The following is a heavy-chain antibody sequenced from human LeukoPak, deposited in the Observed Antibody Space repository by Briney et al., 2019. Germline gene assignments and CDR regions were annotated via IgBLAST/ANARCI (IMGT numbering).Heavy chain of an antibody. CDR2: INHSGST. V-gene: IGHV4-34*01. CDR1: GGSFSGYY. D-gene: IGHD1-20*01. J-gene: IGHJ5*02. CDR3: ARDSYNWNVDAFDP. Sequence: SETLSLTCGVYGGSFSGYYWSWIRQPPGKGLEWIGEINHSGSTDYNPSLKSRVTISVDTSKNQISLKLSSVAAADTALYYCARDSYNWNVDAFDPWGQGTLVTVSS.